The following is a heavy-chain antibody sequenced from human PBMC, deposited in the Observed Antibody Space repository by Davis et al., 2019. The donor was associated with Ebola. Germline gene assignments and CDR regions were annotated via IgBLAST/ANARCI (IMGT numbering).Heavy chain of an antibody. CDR2: IYDSGTT. J-gene: IGHJ4*02. Sequence: MPSETLSLTCTVSAGSISGYYWSWIRQTPGKGLEWIAYIYDSGTTSYNPSLRRRVTISTDTSKNHFSLKLSSVTAADTAVYYCARVGEGLDYWGQGTLVTVSS. D-gene: IGHD3-16*01. V-gene: IGHV4-59*01. CDR1: AGSISGYY. CDR3: ARVGEGLDY.